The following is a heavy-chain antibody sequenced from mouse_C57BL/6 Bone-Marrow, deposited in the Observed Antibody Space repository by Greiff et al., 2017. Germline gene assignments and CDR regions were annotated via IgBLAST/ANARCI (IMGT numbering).Heavy chain of an antibody. V-gene: IGHV6-6*01. CDR1: GFTFSDAW. J-gene: IGHJ3*01. CDR2: IRNKANNHAT. Sequence: EVMLVESGGGLVQPGGSMKLSCAASGFTFSDAWMDWVRQSPEKGLEWVAEIRNKANNHATYYAESVKGRFTISRDDSKSSVYLQMNSLRAEDTGIYYCTRQGYYGSSPWFAYWGQGTLVTVSA. CDR3: TRQGYYGSSPWFAY. D-gene: IGHD1-1*01.